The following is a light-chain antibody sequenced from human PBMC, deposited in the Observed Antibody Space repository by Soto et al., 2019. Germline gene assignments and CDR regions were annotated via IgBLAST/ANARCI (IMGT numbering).Light chain of an antibody. CDR1: SSEVGNYNL. J-gene: IGLJ3*02. CDR3: CSFATNSAFVV. V-gene: IGLV2-23*03. CDR2: EGS. Sequence: QSALTQPASVYGSPGQSITISCTGTSSEVGNYNLVSWYQQHPDKAPKLVIYEGSNRPSGVSNRFSGSKSGNTASLTISGLQAEDEADYYCCSFATNSAFVVFGGGTKLTVL.